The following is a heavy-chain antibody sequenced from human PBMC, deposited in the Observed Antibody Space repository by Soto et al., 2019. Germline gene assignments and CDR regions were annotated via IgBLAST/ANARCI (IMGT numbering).Heavy chain of an antibody. D-gene: IGHD1-1*01. CDR3: ARGRYGDY. CDR2: ISAHNGNT. J-gene: IGHJ4*02. Sequence: QGHLVQSGAEVKKPGASVKVSCKGSGYAFTTYGITWVRQAPGQGLEWMGWISAHNGNTNYAQKPQGRVTVTRDTSTSTAYMELRSLRSDDTAVYYCARGRYGDYWGQGALVTVSS. V-gene: IGHV1-18*01. CDR1: GYAFTTYG.